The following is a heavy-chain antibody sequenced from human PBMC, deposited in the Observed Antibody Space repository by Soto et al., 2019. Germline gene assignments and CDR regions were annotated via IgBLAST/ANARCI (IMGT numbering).Heavy chain of an antibody. CDR1: GYSFTNYG. CDR2: ISAYNGNT. Sequence: QDQLVQSGVEVKKPGASVKVSCKASGYSFTNYGITWVRQAPGQGFEWMGWISAYNGNTNYAQKFQGRVTLTADASTSTAYLDLRSLRSDDTAVYYCARDRGVAPPVAGNTHYYYYMDVWGKGTTVTVSS. CDR3: ARDRGVAPPVAGNTHYYYYMDV. V-gene: IGHV1-18*01. J-gene: IGHJ6*03. D-gene: IGHD6-19*01.